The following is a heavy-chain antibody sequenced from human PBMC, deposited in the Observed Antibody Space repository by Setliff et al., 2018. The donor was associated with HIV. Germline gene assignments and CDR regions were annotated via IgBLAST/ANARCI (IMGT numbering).Heavy chain of an antibody. CDR2: IYTSGST. Sequence: PSETLSLTCTVSGGSIDSYYWNWIRRPPGKGLEWIGYIYTSGSTNYNPSLKSRVTISVDTSENQFSLKLNSVTAADTAVYFCARESVGYYDTSGFFNWGQGTLVTVSS. D-gene: IGHD3-22*01. J-gene: IGHJ4*02. CDR1: GGSIDSYY. CDR3: ARESVGYYDTSGFFN. V-gene: IGHV4-59*01.